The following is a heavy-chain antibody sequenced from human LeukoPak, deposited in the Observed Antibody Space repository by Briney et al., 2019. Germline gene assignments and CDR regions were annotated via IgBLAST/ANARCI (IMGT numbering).Heavy chain of an antibody. CDR1: GFTFSSYW. V-gene: IGHV3-7*05. J-gene: IGHJ3*01. Sequence: GGFLRLSCASSGFTFSSYWMKWIRQAPGKGLEWVASINQDASEKHLVDSVKGRFTISRDNAKNSVFLQMNSLRVEDMAVYYCTTYSAFDVWGQGTMVTVS. D-gene: IGHD4-17*01. CDR3: TTYSAFDV. CDR2: INQDASEK.